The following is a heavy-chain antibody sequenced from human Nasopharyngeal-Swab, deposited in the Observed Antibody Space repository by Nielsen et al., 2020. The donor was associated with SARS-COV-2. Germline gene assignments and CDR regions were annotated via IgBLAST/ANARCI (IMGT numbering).Heavy chain of an antibody. Sequence: SLKISCAASGFAFNSSEMNWVRQAPGKGLEWVSYISSSGSTIYYADSVKGRFTISRDHAKNSLYLQMNSLRAEDTAVYYCAGDRTYSSSWYVGYEVVDYWGQGTLVTVSS. D-gene: IGHD6-13*01. J-gene: IGHJ4*02. CDR3: AGDRTYSSSWYVGYEVVDY. CDR1: GFAFNSSE. V-gene: IGHV3-48*03. CDR2: ISSSGSTI.